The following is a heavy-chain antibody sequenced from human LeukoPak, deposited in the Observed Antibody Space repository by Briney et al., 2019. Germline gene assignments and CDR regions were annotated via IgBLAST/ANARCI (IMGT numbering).Heavy chain of an antibody. J-gene: IGHJ4*02. D-gene: IGHD4-17*01. Sequence: NSSGTLSLTCTVSGGSISSYYWSWIRQPPGKGLEWIGYIYYSGSTNYNPSLKSRVTISVDTSKNQFSLKLSSVTAADTAVYYCAREYYGDVFDYWGQGTLVTVSS. CDR2: IYYSGST. V-gene: IGHV4-59*01. CDR3: AREYYGDVFDY. CDR1: GGSISSYY.